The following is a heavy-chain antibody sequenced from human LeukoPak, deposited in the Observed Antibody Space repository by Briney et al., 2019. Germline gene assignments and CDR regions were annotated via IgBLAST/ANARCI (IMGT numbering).Heavy chain of an antibody. D-gene: IGHD3-3*01. J-gene: IGHJ3*02. CDR3: ASWGDFWSGYYTTDDALDI. V-gene: IGHV3-48*01. Sequence: GGSLRLSCAASGFTFSSYSMNWVRQAPGKGLEWVSYISSSSSTIYYADSVKGRFTISRDNAKNSLYLQMNSLRAEDTAVYYCASWGDFWSGYYTTDDALDIWGQGTMVTVSS. CDR2: ISSSSSTI. CDR1: GFTFSSYS.